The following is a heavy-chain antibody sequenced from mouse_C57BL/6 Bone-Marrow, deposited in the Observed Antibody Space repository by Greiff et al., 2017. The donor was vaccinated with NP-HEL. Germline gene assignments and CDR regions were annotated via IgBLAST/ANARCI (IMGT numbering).Heavy chain of an antibody. CDR2: IHPNSGST. Sequence: AQGLEWIGMIHPNSGSTNYNEKFKSKATLTVDKSSSTAYMQLSSLTSEDSAVYYCARVYSNCWYFDVWGTGTTVTVSS. J-gene: IGHJ1*03. D-gene: IGHD2-5*01. CDR3: ARVYSNCWYFDV. V-gene: IGHV1-64*01.